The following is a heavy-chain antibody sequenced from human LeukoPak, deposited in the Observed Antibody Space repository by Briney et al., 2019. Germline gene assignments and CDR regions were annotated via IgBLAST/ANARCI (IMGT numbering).Heavy chain of an antibody. CDR3: ASDEGWTFDI. CDR1: GFTFSNYW. J-gene: IGHJ3*02. D-gene: IGHD3/OR15-3a*01. Sequence: GGSLRLSCAASGFTFSNYWMSWFRQAPGKGPEWVAIIKQDGSEKYYVDSVKGRFTISRDNAKNSLYLQMNSLRADDTAVYYCASDEGWTFDIWGQGTKVTVSS. V-gene: IGHV3-7*01. CDR2: IKQDGSEK.